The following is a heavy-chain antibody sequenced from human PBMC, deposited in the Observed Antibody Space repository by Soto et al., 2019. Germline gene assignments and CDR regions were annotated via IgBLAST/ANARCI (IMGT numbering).Heavy chain of an antibody. J-gene: IGHJ4*02. CDR2: IDPYETGI. CDR3: ARHRGYYDILTGYYTELNFDY. V-gene: IGHV3-74*01. CDR1: GFAFSSYW. Sequence: GGSLRLSCAASGFAFSSYWMHWVRQAPGKGLVWVSRIDPYETGINYADSVKGRFTISRDNAKNTLYLQMNSLRAEDTAVYYCARHRGYYDILTGYYTELNFDYWGQGTLVTVSS. D-gene: IGHD3-9*01.